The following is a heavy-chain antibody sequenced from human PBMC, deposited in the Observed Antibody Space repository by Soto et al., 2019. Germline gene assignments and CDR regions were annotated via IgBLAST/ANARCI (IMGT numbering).Heavy chain of an antibody. CDR1: GGSFSGYY. Sequence: QVHLQQWGAGLLKPSETLSLTCAVYGGSFSGYYWSWIRQPPGKGLEWIGEINHSGSTNYNPSLKSRVSISVGTSNNQFSLKLGSVTAADTAVYYCARGRGDGYNQHWYFVLWGRGTLVTVSS. V-gene: IGHV4-34*01. J-gene: IGHJ2*01. CDR3: ARGRGDGYNQHWYFVL. CDR2: INHSGST. D-gene: IGHD3-10*01.